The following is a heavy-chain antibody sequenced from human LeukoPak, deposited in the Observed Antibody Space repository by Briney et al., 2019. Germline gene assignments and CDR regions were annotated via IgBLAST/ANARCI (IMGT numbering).Heavy chain of an antibody. V-gene: IGHV4-34*01. CDR3: ARGGQWEHRSNVDY. D-gene: IGHD1-26*01. Sequence: PSETLSLTCAVYGGSFSGYYWSWLRQPPGRGLEWIGEINHSGSTNYNPSLKSRVTISVDTSKNQFSLKLSSVTAADTAVYYCARGGQWEHRSNVDYWGQGTLVTVSS. CDR1: GGSFSGYY. J-gene: IGHJ4*02. CDR2: INHSGST.